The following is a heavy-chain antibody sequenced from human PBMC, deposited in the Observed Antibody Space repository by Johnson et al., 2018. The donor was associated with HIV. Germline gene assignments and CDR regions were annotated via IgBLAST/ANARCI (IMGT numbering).Heavy chain of an antibody. J-gene: IGHJ3*02. D-gene: IGHD3-22*01. CDR2: ISYDGSTK. V-gene: IGHV3-30*03. Sequence: QEKLVESGGGLVKSGGSLRLSCAASGFTVSSNYMSWVRQAPGKGLEWVAVISYDGSTKDYADSVKGRFTISRDISKNLLYLQMNSLRTEDTAVYYCARVYYYDNKDGFDIWGQGTTVTVSS. CDR3: ARVYYYDNKDGFDI. CDR1: GFTVSSNY.